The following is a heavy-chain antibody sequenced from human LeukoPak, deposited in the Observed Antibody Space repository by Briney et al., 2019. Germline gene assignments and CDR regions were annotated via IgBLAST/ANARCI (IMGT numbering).Heavy chain of an antibody. J-gene: IGHJ5*02. V-gene: IGHV1-69*13. Sequence: GASVKVSCKASGGTFSSYAISWVRQAPGQGLEWMGGIIPIFGTANYAQKFQGRVTITADESTSTAYMELSSLRSEETAVYYCAKTNGTANQLYNWFDPWGQGTLVTVSS. CDR2: IIPIFGTA. CDR3: AKTNGTANQLYNWFDP. CDR1: GGTFSSYA. D-gene: IGHD1-1*01.